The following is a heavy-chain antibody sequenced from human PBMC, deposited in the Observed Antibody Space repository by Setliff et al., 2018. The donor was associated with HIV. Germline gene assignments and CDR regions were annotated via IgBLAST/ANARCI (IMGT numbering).Heavy chain of an antibody. J-gene: IGHJ4*02. CDR2: IKQDGSEE. CDR1: GFTFSTYW. CDR3: KDHLSGWASDC. Sequence: PGGSLRLSCAASGFTFSTYWMVWVRQAPGKGLEWVAKIKQDGSEEYYVDSVKGRFTISRDNAKNSVYLQMNSLRVEDTAMYCTKDHLSGWASDCWGQGTLVTVSS. D-gene: IGHD6-19*01. V-gene: IGHV3-7*01.